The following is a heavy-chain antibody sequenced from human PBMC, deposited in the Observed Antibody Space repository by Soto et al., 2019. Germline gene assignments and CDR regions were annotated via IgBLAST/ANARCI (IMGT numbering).Heavy chain of an antibody. Sequence: PSETLSLTCTDSGGSISSSSDYWGWIRQPPGKGLEWIGSIYYSGSTYYNPSLKSRVTISVDTSKNQFSLKLSSVTAADTAVYYCARNGYSSGWYDYYYYYYMDVWGKGTTVTVSS. CDR3: ARNGYSSGWYDYYYYYYMDV. D-gene: IGHD6-19*01. J-gene: IGHJ6*03. CDR2: IYYSGST. CDR1: GGSISSSSDY. V-gene: IGHV4-39*01.